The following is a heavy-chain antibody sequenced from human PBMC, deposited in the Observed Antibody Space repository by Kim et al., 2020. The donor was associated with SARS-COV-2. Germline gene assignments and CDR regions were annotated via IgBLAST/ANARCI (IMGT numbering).Heavy chain of an antibody. Sequence: KFQGRVTMTRDTSISTAYMELSRLRSDDTAVYYCARGSVGSSTGTTPFDYWGQGTLVTVSS. CDR3: ARGSVGSSTGTTPFDY. D-gene: IGHD1-26*01. J-gene: IGHJ4*02. V-gene: IGHV1-2*02.